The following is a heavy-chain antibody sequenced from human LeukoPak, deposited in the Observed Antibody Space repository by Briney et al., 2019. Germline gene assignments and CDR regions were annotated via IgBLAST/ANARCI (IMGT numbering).Heavy chain of an antibody. V-gene: IGHV3-21*04. CDR3: TKDMSPTGTTLGYLDS. D-gene: IGHD1-1*01. Sequence: PGGSLRLSCATSGFTFSDYTMTWVRQAPGKGLEWVASISSDSSYIDYADSAKGRFSISRDNAKNSLYQEMNSLRPADTALDYCTKDMSPTGTTLGYLDSWGQGTLVTVSS. CDR1: GFTFSDYT. CDR2: ISSDSSYI. J-gene: IGHJ4*02.